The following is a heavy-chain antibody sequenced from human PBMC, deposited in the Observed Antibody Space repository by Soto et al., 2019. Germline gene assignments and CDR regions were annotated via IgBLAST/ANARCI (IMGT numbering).Heavy chain of an antibody. Sequence: QVQLVQSGAEVKKPGSSVKVSCKASGGTFSSYTISWVRQAPGQGLEWMGRIIPILGIANYAQKFQGRVTITADKSTSTAYMELSSLRSEDTAVYYCASADFWSGYYKEIDYWDQGTLVTVSS. CDR2: IIPILGIA. V-gene: IGHV1-69*02. CDR3: ASADFWSGYYKEIDY. D-gene: IGHD3-3*01. J-gene: IGHJ4*02. CDR1: GGTFSSYT.